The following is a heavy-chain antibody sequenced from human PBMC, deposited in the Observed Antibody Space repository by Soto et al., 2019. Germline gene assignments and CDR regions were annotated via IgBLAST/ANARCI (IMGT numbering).Heavy chain of an antibody. Sequence: ASVKVSCKASGYTFTSYGISWVRQAPGQGLEWMGWISAYNGNTNYAQKLQGRVTITADKSTSTAYMELSSLRSEDTAVYYCASRIYCSGGSCGYYYYYMDVWGKGTTVTVSS. V-gene: IGHV1-18*01. CDR1: GYTFTSYG. D-gene: IGHD2-15*01. CDR3: ASRIYCSGGSCGYYYYYMDV. J-gene: IGHJ6*03. CDR2: ISAYNGNT.